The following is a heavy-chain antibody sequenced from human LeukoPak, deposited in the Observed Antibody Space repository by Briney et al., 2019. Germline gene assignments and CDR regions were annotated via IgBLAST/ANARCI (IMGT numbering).Heavy chain of an antibody. Sequence: SETLSLTCTVSGYSIRTGYHWGWIRQPPGKGLEWIGAMYYDGAAYYNPTLESRVTISVDTSENQFSLNLDSVTAADTAVYYCVRDELMSRYLDWLPRKGYFDYWGQGTLVTVAS. V-gene: IGHV4-38-2*02. CDR2: MYYDGAA. CDR1: GYSIRTGYH. D-gene: IGHD3-9*01. CDR3: VRDELMSRYLDWLPRKGYFDY. J-gene: IGHJ4*02.